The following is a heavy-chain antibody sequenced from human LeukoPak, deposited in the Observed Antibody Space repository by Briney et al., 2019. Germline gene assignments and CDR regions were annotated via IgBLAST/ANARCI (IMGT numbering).Heavy chain of an antibody. CDR1: GFTFSSYA. Sequence: GGSLRLSCAASGFTFSSYAMSWVRQAPGKGLEWVSAISGSGGSTYYADSVKGRFTISRDNAKNSLYLQMNSLRAEDTAVYYCAKGDAYCGGDCYPDWGQGTLVTVSS. D-gene: IGHD2-21*02. J-gene: IGHJ4*02. CDR3: AKGDAYCGGDCYPD. V-gene: IGHV3-23*01. CDR2: ISGSGGST.